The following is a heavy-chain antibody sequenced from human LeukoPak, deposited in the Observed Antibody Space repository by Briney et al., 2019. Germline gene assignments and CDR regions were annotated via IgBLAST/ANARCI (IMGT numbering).Heavy chain of an antibody. J-gene: IGHJ4*02. D-gene: IGHD6-19*01. V-gene: IGHV1-46*03. Sequence: ASVKVSCKASGYTFTSNYMHGVLHAPGQGLEGRGLINPSGGITSYAQKFQGRVSMTRDTSTSTVYMELSSLRSEDTAVYYCARSGLYEVSRYFDYWGQGTLVTVSS. CDR2: INPSGGIT. CDR1: GYTFTSNY. CDR3: ARSGLYEVSRYFDY.